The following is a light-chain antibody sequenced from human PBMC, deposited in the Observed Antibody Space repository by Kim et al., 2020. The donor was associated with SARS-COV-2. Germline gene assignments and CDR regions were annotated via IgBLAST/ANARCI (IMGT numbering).Light chain of an antibody. CDR2: DAS. CDR1: HSVTSSR. Sequence: PGERVALSCRASHSVTSSRLAWYQQKSGQAPRLLIYDASSRATGVPDRFSGSGSGTDFTLTISRLEPEDVAVYYCQQYGSFPYTFGQGTKLEI. V-gene: IGKV3-20*01. J-gene: IGKJ2*01. CDR3: QQYGSFPYT.